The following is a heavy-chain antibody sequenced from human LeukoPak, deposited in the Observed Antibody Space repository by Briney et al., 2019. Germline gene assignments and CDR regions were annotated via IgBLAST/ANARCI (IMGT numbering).Heavy chain of an antibody. CDR2: ISSSSGYI. V-gene: IGHV3-21*01. CDR3: ARGSRGVIAHFEY. CDR1: GFTFSSYS. Sequence: GGSLRLSCAASGFTFSSYSMNWVRQAPGKGLEWVSSISSSSGYIYYADSVKGRFTISRDNAKNSLYLQMNRLRAEDTALYSCARGSRGVIAHFEYWGQGNLVTVSS. D-gene: IGHD3-16*02. J-gene: IGHJ4*02.